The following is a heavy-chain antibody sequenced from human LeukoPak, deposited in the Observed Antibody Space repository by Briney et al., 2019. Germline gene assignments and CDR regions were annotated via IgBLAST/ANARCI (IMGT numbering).Heavy chain of an antibody. V-gene: IGHV3-66*02. D-gene: IGHD1-26*01. Sequence: PGGSLRLSCAVSAFTVSSNYVSWVRQAPGKGLEWVSVIYGGGSTNYADSVKGRFTISGDNSKNTLYLQMNSLRAEDTAVYYCARDHSGSYQRAFDIWGQGTMVTVSS. J-gene: IGHJ3*02. CDR3: ARDHSGSYQRAFDI. CDR1: AFTVSSNY. CDR2: IYGGGST.